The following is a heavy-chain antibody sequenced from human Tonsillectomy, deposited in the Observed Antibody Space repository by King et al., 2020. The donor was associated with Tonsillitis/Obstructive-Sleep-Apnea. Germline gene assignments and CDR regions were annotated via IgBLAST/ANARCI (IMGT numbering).Heavy chain of an antibody. Sequence: QLVQSGAEVKKPGAAVRVSCKAFGYTFTRYYIHWVRQAPGQGLEWMGIINPSDGTTTYAQKFQGRVTMTRDTSTSTVNMDLSSLRSEDTAIYYCARDDKDERYCDYWGQGTLVTVSS. J-gene: IGHJ4*02. V-gene: IGHV1-46*01. CDR3: ARDDKDERYCDY. D-gene: IGHD2-15*01. CDR1: GYTFTRYY. CDR2: INPSDGTT.